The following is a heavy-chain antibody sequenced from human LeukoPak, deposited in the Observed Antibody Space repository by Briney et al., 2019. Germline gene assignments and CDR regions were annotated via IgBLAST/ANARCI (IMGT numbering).Heavy chain of an antibody. CDR3: AKDFRIGYSAHFDY. Sequence: GGSLRLSCVGSGFTFRSHAMSWVRQAPEKGLEFVSGIYENGGTTYYADSVKGRFSISRDNSKNTLYLRMDSLRGEDTAVYYCAKDFRIGYSAHFDYWGQGALVTVSS. CDR2: IYENGGTT. CDR1: GFTFRSHA. D-gene: IGHD2-21*01. V-gene: IGHV3-23*01. J-gene: IGHJ4*02.